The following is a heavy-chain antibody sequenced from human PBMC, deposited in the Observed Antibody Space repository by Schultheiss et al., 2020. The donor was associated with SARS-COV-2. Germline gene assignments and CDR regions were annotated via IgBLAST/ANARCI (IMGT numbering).Heavy chain of an antibody. CDR1: GGSVSSGSYY. D-gene: IGHD3-22*01. Sequence: SETLSLTCTVSGGSVSSGSYYWSWIRQPPGKGLEWIGSIYHSGSTYYNPSLKSRVTISVDTSKKQFSLNLSSVTAADTAVYYCARDRVDSSGYGYFQHWGQGTLVTVSS. J-gene: IGHJ1*01. CDR3: ARDRVDSSGYGYFQH. V-gene: IGHV4-61*01. CDR2: IYHSGST.